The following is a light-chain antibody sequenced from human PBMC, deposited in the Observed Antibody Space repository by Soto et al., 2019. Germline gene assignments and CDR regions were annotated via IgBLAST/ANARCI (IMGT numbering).Light chain of an antibody. CDR1: QGISNW. J-gene: IGKJ4*01. CDR3: QQTNTFFPLT. CDR2: GAY. Sequence: DIQMTQSPSSVSASVGDRVTITCRASQGISNWLAWYQQQPGRAPKLLIYGAYTLQTGVPSRFSGGGSGTHVTLIISSLQPEDFATYYCQQTNTFFPLTFGGGTRVEIK. V-gene: IGKV1-12*01.